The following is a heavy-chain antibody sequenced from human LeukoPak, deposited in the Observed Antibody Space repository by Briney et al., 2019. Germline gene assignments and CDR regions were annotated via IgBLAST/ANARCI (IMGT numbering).Heavy chain of an antibody. J-gene: IGHJ6*03. D-gene: IGHD3-3*01. CDR3: AMSFGYYYYMDV. V-gene: IGHV3-7*01. CDR1: GFTPSSYW. Sequence: PGGSLRLSCAASGFTPSSYWMTWVRQAPGEGLEWVANINQDGHAQYYVQSVRGRFTISRDNAKSSLYLQMNSLRAEDTAVYYCAMSFGYYYYMDVWGKGTTVTISS. CDR2: INQDGHAQ.